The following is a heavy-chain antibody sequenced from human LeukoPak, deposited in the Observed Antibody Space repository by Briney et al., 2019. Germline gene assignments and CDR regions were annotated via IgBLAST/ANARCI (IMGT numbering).Heavy chain of an antibody. Sequence: GGSLRLSCAASGFTFSDYYMSWIRQAPGKGLEWVSYISSSSSTIYYADSVKGRFTISRDNAKNSLYLQMNSLRAEDTAVYYCARGSTYYDSSGQVPFDYWGQGTLVTVSS. D-gene: IGHD3-22*01. V-gene: IGHV3-11*04. CDR2: ISSSSSTI. J-gene: IGHJ4*02. CDR3: ARGSTYYDSSGQVPFDY. CDR1: GFTFSDYY.